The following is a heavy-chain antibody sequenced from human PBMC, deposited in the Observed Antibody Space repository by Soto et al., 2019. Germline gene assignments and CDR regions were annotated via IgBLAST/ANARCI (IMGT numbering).Heavy chain of an antibody. V-gene: IGHV4-31*02. Sequence: SETLSLTCTVSGGSISSGGYYWSWIRQHPGKGLEWIGYIYYSGSTYYNPSLKSRVTISVDTSKNQFSLKLSSVTAADTAVYYCARVNRYGSGSYYFNWFDPWGQGTLVTVSS. CDR3: ARVNRYGSGSYYFNWFDP. CDR2: IYYSGST. CDR1: GGSISSGGYY. J-gene: IGHJ5*02. D-gene: IGHD3-10*01.